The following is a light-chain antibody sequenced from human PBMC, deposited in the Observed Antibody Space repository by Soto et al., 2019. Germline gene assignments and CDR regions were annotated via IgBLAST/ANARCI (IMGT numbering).Light chain of an antibody. V-gene: IGKV3-11*01. Sequence: VLTQSPATLSLSPGERATLSCRASQSVGTYLAWYQQKPGQAPRLLIYDASDRATGIPGRFSGSGSGTDFTLSISSLEPEDFAVYYCQQRINWPPVTFGGGTKVEIK. CDR1: QSVGTY. CDR3: QQRINWPPVT. CDR2: DAS. J-gene: IGKJ4*01.